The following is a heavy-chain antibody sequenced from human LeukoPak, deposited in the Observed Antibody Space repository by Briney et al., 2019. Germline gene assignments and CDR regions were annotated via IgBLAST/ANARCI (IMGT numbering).Heavy chain of an antibody. CDR1: GGSISRYY. CDR3: AREVGPNWFDP. J-gene: IGHJ5*02. D-gene: IGHD1-26*01. Sequence: SETLSLTCTVSGGSISRYYWSWIRQPPAKGLELIGYIYYTGSTDYNPSLKSRVTISVDTSKNQFSLKLSSVTAADTAVYYCAREVGPNWFDPWGQGTLVTVSS. CDR2: IYYTGST. V-gene: IGHV4-59*12.